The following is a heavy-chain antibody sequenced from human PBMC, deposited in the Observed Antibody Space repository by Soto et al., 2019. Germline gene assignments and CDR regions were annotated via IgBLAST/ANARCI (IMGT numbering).Heavy chain of an antibody. CDR2: IGSAGEI. Sequence: GGSLRLSCAASGFTFSTYDMHWVRQGTGKGLEWVSAIGSAGEINYSGSVKGRFTISREDAKNSFYLQMNSLRAEDTAVYYCARAAPIGYYLFDYWGQGMLVTVSS. D-gene: IGHD5-18*01. J-gene: IGHJ4*02. CDR1: GFTFSTYD. CDR3: ARAAPIGYYLFDY. V-gene: IGHV3-13*01.